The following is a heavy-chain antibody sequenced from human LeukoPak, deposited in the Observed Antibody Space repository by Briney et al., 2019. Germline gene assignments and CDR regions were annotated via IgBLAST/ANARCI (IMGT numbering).Heavy chain of an antibody. Sequence: SETLSLTCAVYGGSFSGYYWSWIRQPPGKGLEWIGEINHSGSTNYNPSLKSRVTISVDTSKNQSSLKLSSVTAADTAVYYCARGPGYYSNYDYWGQGTLATVSS. D-gene: IGHD4-11*01. CDR2: INHSGST. J-gene: IGHJ4*02. V-gene: IGHV4-34*01. CDR3: ARGPGYYSNYDY. CDR1: GGSFSGYY.